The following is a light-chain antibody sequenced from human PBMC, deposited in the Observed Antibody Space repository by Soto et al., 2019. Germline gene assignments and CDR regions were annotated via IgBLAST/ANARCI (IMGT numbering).Light chain of an antibody. CDR3: QSDDYSVSGRV. J-gene: IGLJ1*01. Sequence: QPVLTQPPPVSGAPGQRVTISCTGTSSNIGAGYDVHWYQQLPGTAPKLLSYGNSNRPSGVPDRSSGSKSGTPASLAITGQQADDEADYYCQSDDYSVSGRVFGTGTKVTVL. V-gene: IGLV1-40*01. CDR1: SSNIGAGYD. CDR2: GNS.